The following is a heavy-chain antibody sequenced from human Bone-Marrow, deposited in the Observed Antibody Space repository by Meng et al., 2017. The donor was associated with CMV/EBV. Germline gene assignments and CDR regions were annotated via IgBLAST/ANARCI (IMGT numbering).Heavy chain of an antibody. V-gene: IGHV4-34*01. CDR1: GGCYSCYY. J-gene: IGHJ4*02. CDR3: CGRSRQLARVRPFDY. CDR2: INHSGST. Sequence: AQPPPLGAGLLEPSETLSPTCAVLGGCYSCYYWSWIRQPPGKGLEWIGEINHSGSTNYHPFLKRRVTLSVDTSKNQFSLKLSSVTAADTAVYYCCGRSRQLARVRPFDYWGQGTLVTVSS. D-gene: IGHD6-6*01.